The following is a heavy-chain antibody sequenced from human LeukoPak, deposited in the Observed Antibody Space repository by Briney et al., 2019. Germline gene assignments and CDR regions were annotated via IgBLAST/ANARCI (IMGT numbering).Heavy chain of an antibody. CDR2: ISWDGGST. J-gene: IGHJ6*03. Sequence: GGSLRLSCAASGFTFDDYTMHWVRQAPGKGLEWVSLISWDGGSTYYADSVKGRFTISRDNSKNSLYLQMNSLRTEDTALYYCAKEATPAGYYYYYMDVWGKGTTVTISS. V-gene: IGHV3-43*01. CDR1: GFTFDDYT. CDR3: AKEATPAGYYYYYMDV. D-gene: IGHD2-15*01.